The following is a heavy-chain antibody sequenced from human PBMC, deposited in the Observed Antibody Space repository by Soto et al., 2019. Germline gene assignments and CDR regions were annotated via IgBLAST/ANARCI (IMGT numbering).Heavy chain of an antibody. CDR3: ARESGGYDSSTRYGLDA. J-gene: IGHJ6*02. CDR1: GYSISSGYY. V-gene: IGHV4-38-2*02. CDR2: IYHSGTT. D-gene: IGHD6-25*01. Sequence: SETLSLTCAVSGYSISSGYYWGWIRQPPGKGLEWIGYIYHSGTTIYSPSLKRRVTISIDRSKNQFSLKLSSVTAADTAVYYCARESGGYDSSTRYGLDAWGQGTTVTVSS.